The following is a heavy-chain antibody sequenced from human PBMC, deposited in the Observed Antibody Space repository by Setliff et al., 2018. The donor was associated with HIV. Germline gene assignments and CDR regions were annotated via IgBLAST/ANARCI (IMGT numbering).Heavy chain of an antibody. D-gene: IGHD3-16*02. J-gene: IGHJ6*02. CDR3: ARXXXITYGGLIYDYLYYGLDV. Sequence: SETLSLTCSVSGDSLXXHYWGGGRQPPGKGLEWMGSVDYSGTPNYSPSLKSRVTISLDTSKNEISLKVTSVTAADTAVYYCARXXXITYGGLIYDYLYYGLDVWGRGTPVTVSS. V-gene: IGHV4-59*11. CDR2: VDYSGTP. CDR1: GDSLXXHY.